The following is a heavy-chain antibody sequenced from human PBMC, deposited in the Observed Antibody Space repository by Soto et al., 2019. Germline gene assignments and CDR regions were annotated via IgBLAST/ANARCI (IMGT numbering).Heavy chain of an antibody. CDR1: GYTFTNYA. CDR3: ARRLPAFDV. Sequence: GSVQVSCKSSGYTFTNYALHWVRQAPGHGLEWMGWVNPSNGLTRYSENFQGRLSLTRDTSANTSYMELSSLRRDDTAVYYCARRLPAFDVWGQGTMVTVSS. CDR2: VNPSNGLT. J-gene: IGHJ3*01. V-gene: IGHV1-3*01.